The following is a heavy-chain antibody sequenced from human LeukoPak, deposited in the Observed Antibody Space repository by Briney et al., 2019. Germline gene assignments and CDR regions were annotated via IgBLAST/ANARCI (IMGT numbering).Heavy chain of an antibody. D-gene: IGHD1-14*01. J-gene: IGHJ3*02. CDR1: GFTFSSYT. CDR2: ISGGGDTT. Sequence: GGSLRLSCAASGFTFSSYTMSWVRQAPGKGLEWVSGISGGGDTTYYADSVKGRFTISRDNSKNTLNLQMNSLKTEDTAVYYCTRDLTLPDDAFDIWGQGTMVTVSS. V-gene: IGHV3-23*01. CDR3: TRDLTLPDDAFDI.